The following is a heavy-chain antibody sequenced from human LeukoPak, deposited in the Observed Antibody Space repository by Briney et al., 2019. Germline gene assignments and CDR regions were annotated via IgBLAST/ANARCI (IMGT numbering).Heavy chain of an antibody. CDR2: IYYSGST. Sequence: SETLSLTCTVSGGSISSYYWSWIRQPPGKGLEWIGYIYYSGSTNYNPSLKSRVTISVGTSKNQFSLKLSSVTAADTAVYYCARIMYSSGWSRGYYYYGMDVWGQGTTVTVSS. CDR1: GGSISSYY. V-gene: IGHV4-59*12. J-gene: IGHJ6*02. CDR3: ARIMYSSGWSRGYYYYGMDV. D-gene: IGHD6-19*01.